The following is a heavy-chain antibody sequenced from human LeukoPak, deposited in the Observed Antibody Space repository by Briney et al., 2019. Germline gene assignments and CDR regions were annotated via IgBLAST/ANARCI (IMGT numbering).Heavy chain of an antibody. CDR2: INPSGGST. D-gene: IGHD3-9*01. J-gene: IGHJ6*03. V-gene: IGHV1-46*01. Sequence: WASVKVSCKVSGYTLTELSMHWVRQAPGQGLEWMGVINPSGGSTTYAQNFQGRVAMTRDMSTNTVYMELSSLRSEDTAIYYCARSGYSAGWYDIYYYYYYYMDVWGKGTTVTVSS. CDR3: ARSGYSAGWYDIYYYYYYYMDV. CDR1: GYTLTELS.